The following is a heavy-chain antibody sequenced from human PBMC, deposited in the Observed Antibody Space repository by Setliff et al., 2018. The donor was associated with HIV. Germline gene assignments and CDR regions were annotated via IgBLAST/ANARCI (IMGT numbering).Heavy chain of an antibody. CDR1: GYTFTNYD. J-gene: IGHJ4*02. D-gene: IGHD1-26*01. V-gene: IGHV1-8*01. CDR2: MNPNSGNT. CDR3: ARDDRHSGSYYDY. Sequence: ASVKVSCKASGYTFTNYDINWVRQATGQGLEWMGWMNPNSGNTGYAQKLQGRVTMTTDTSTSTAYMELRSLRSDDTAVYYCARDDRHSGSYYDYWGQGTLVTVSS.